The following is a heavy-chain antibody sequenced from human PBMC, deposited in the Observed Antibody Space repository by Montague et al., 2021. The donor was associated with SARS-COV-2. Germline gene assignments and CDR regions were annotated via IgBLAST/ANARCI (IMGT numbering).Heavy chain of an antibody. D-gene: IGHD1-26*01. CDR1: GFIFSNYG. V-gene: IGHV3-33*01. CDR3: ARGSVGGYYFDY. CDR2: IWYDGSNA. J-gene: IGHJ4*02. Sequence: SLRLSCAASGFIFSNYGMHWVRQAPGKGLEWVAHIWYDGSNANYVDSVKGRFTISRDNFKNTLYLQMNSLRAEDTAIYYCARGSVGGYYFDYWGQGTLVTVSS.